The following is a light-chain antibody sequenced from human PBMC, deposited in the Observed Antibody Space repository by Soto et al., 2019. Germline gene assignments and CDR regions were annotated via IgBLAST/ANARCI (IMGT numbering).Light chain of an antibody. Sequence: QSVLTQPPSASGTPGQRVTISCSGSDSNIGSNTVNWYQQVPGTAPKLLIYSNSQRPSGVPDRFSGSKSGTSASLGISGLQSEDEGDYYCAAWDDSLNGRAVFGGGTKLTVL. CDR1: DSNIGSNT. V-gene: IGLV1-44*01. CDR2: SNS. CDR3: AAWDDSLNGRAV. J-gene: IGLJ3*02.